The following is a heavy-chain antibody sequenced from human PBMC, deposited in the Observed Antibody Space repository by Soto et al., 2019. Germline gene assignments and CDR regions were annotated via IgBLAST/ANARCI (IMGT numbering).Heavy chain of an antibody. CDR2: INPNTGGT. V-gene: IGHV1-2*02. CDR1: GYTFTDHY. J-gene: IGHJ4*02. D-gene: IGHD3-3*01. CDR3: ARAPFYFFDY. Sequence: GASVKVSCKASGYTFTDHYLHWVRQAPGQGLEWMGWINPNTGGTNNAQKFQGRVTMTRDTSISTAYMELNRLISDDTAVYYCARAPFYFFDYWGQGTLVTVSS.